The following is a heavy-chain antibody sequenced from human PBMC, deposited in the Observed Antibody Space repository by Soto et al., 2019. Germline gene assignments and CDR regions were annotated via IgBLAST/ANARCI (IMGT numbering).Heavy chain of an antibody. J-gene: IGHJ5*02. Sequence: QITLKESGPSLLKPTQTLTLTCTFSGFSLTSGPAGVGWIRQPPGKALEWLALIYWDGERRYSPSLRSRLTVTKDTSEDQVVLTMTNMDPVDTATYYCAHTRGGGNSACFGAWGQGTLVTVSS. CDR2: IYWDGER. V-gene: IGHV2-5*02. D-gene: IGHD2-21*02. CDR3: AHTRGGGNSACFGA. CDR1: GFSLTSGPAG.